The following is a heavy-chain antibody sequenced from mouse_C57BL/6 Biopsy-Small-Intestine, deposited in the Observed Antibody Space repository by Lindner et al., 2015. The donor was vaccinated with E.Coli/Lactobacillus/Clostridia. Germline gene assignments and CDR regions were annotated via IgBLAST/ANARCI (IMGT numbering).Heavy chain of an antibody. CDR1: GYTFTSHG. J-gene: IGHJ4*01. V-gene: IGHV1-81*01. CDR3: AREPNSVLWDY. Sequence: SVKVSCKASGYTFTSHGFSWVRQAPGQGLEWMGWVSPYNGNTDYPQKFQGRVTMTTDTSTSTAYMELRGLRSDDTAVYYCAREPNSVLWDYWGQGTLVTVSS. CDR2: VSPYNGNT.